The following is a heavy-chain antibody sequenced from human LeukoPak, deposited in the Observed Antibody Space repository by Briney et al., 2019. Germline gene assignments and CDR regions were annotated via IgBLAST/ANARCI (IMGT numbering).Heavy chain of an antibody. CDR2: IIPIFGTA. CDR3: ARAGHERGIGDYFDY. J-gene: IGHJ4*02. V-gene: IGHV1-69*13. Sequence: ASVKVSCKASGGTFSSYAISWVRQAPGQGLEWMGGIIPIFGTANYAQKFQGRVTITADESTSTAYMELSSLRSEDTAVYYCARAGHERGIGDYFDYWGQGTLVTVSS. CDR1: GGTFSSYA. D-gene: IGHD6-13*01.